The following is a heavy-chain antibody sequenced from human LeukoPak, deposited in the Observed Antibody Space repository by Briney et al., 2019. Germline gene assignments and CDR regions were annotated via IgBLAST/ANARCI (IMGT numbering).Heavy chain of an antibody. CDR1: GGSISSGGYY. CDR3: ATLKWLYYFDY. J-gene: IGHJ4*02. D-gene: IGHD5-12*01. CDR2: IYYSGST. Sequence: SETLSLTCTVSGGSISSGGYYWSWIRQHPGKGLEWIGYIYYSGSTYYNPSLKSRVTISVDTSKNQFSLKLSSVTAADTAVYYCATLKWLYYFDYWGQGTLVTVSS. V-gene: IGHV4-31*03.